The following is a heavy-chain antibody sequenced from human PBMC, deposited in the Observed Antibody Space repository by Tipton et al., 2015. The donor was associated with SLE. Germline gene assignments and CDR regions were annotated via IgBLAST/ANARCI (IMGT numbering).Heavy chain of an antibody. CDR1: GFTFSSYW. CDR3: TRGFSLRELFPTVFDY. V-gene: IGHV3-7*03. J-gene: IGHJ4*02. CDR2: IRQDGIEK. Sequence: SLRLSCAASGFTFSSYWMNWVRQAPGKGLECVANIRQDGIEKYYVDSVKGRFTISRDNAKNSLYLQMNSLRAEDTAVYFCTRGFSLRELFPTVFDYWGQGALVTVSS. D-gene: IGHD3-10*01.